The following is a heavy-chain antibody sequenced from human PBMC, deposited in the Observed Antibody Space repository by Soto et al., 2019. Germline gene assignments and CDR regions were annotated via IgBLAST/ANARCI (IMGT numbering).Heavy chain of an antibody. J-gene: IGHJ4*02. D-gene: IGHD2-8*02. Sequence: QVQLQQWGAGLLKPSETLSLTCAVYGGSFSGYYWTWIRQPPGTGLEWIGEINHNGSTNYNPSLKSRVTISVDTSKNQFSLKLTSVTAADTAVYYCARDKITGHFDYWGQGTLVTVSS. V-gene: IGHV4-34*01. CDR3: ARDKITGHFDY. CDR2: INHNGST. CDR1: GGSFSGYY.